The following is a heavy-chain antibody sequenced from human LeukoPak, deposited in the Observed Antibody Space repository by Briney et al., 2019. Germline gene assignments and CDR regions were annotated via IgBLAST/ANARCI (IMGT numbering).Heavy chain of an antibody. Sequence: GGSLRLSCAASGYTFSNAWMSWVRQAPGKGLEWVSYISSSGSTIYYADSVKGRFTISRDNAKNSLYLQMNSLRAEDTAVYYCAELGITMIGGVWGKGTTVTISS. CDR1: GYTFSNAW. CDR2: ISSSGSTI. V-gene: IGHV3-11*04. J-gene: IGHJ6*04. D-gene: IGHD3-10*02. CDR3: AELGITMIGGV.